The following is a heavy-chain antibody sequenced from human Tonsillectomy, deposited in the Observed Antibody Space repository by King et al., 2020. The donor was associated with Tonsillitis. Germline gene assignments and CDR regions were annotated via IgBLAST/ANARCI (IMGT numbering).Heavy chain of an antibody. D-gene: IGHD3-3*01. J-gene: IGHJ4*02. V-gene: IGHV4-30-4*01. CDR2: IYYSGST. CDR3: ARGTCDVWSGYLNTFDY. Sequence: VQLQESGPGLVKPSQTLSLTCTVSVGSISSGDYYWSWIRQPPGKGLEWIGYIYYSGSTYYNPSLKSRVTISVDTSKNQFSLKLSSVTAADTAMYYCARGTCDVWSGYLNTFDYWGQGTLVTVSS. CDR1: VGSISSGDYY.